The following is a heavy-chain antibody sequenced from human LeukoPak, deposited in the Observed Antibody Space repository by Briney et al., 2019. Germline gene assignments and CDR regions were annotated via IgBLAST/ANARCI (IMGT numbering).Heavy chain of an antibody. CDR3: ARGPLHVALSSGSLKWLDP. Sequence: ASVKVSCKASGGSFRSSTFAWVRQAPGRGLEWMGGIIPIFGTANYALEFQGRATITTDESTSTVYMELSSLRSEDTAMYYCARGPLHVALSSGSLKWLDPWGQGSLDTVSS. D-gene: IGHD3-3*01. CDR2: IIPIFGTA. CDR1: GGSFRSST. J-gene: IGHJ5*02. V-gene: IGHV1-69*05.